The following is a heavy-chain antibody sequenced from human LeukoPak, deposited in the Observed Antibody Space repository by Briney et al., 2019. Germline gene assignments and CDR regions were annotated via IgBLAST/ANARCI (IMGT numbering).Heavy chain of an antibody. V-gene: IGHV4-59*01. D-gene: IGHD1-26*01. CDR3: ARDGPVSGSSPYYYYYYMDV. CDR2: IYYSGST. J-gene: IGHJ6*03. Sequence: SQTLSLTCTVAGRSISSYYWSWIRQPPGKGRGWVGYIYYSGSTNYNPSLKSRVTISVDTSNNQFSLKLSSVTAADTAVYYCARDGPVSGSSPYYYYYYMDVWGKGTTVTVSS. CDR1: GRSISSYY.